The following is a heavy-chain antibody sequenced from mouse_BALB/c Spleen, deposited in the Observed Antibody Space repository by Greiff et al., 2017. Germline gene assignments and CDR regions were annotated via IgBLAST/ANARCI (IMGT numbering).Heavy chain of an antibody. V-gene: IGHV5-4*02. J-gene: IGHJ4*01. D-gene: IGHD1-2*01. CDR2: ISDGGSYT. Sequence: EVKVVESGGGLVKPGGSLKLSCAASGFTFSDYYMYWVRQTPEKRLEWVATISDGGSYTYYPDSVKGRFTISRDNAKNNLYLQMSSLKSEDTAMYYCARGDHYYDYAMDYWGQGTSVTVSS. CDR3: ARGDHYYDYAMDY. CDR1: GFTFSDYY.